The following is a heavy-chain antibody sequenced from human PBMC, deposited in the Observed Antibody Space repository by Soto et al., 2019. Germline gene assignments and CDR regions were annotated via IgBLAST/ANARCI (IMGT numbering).Heavy chain of an antibody. V-gene: IGHV1-18*04. CDR1: GYTFTSYG. D-gene: IGHD6-25*01. J-gene: IGHJ4*02. CDR2: ISEFNGNT. Sequence: QVQLVQSGTEVKKPGASANVSCKAFGYTFTSYGFSWVRQVPGQGLEWLGWISEFNGNTPYSQTKKGRLTVTTDTATTTVHMELRSLTPADTAVYYCAREAGWQRMVPYNWGQGTLITVS. CDR3: AREAGWQRMVPYN.